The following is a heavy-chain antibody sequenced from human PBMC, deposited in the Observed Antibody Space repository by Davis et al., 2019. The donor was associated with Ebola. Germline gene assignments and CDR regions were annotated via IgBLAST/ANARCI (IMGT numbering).Heavy chain of an antibody. CDR1: GYTFTSYA. CDR3: AREGRYCSSTSCYWGFDP. D-gene: IGHD2-2*01. Sequence: ASVKVSCKASGYTFTSYAMHWVRQAPGQRLEWMGWINPNSGGTNYAQKFQGRVTMTRDTSISTAYMELSRLRSDDTAVYYCAREGRYCSSTSCYWGFDPWGQGTLVTVSS. CDR2: INPNSGGT. J-gene: IGHJ5*02. V-gene: IGHV1-2*02.